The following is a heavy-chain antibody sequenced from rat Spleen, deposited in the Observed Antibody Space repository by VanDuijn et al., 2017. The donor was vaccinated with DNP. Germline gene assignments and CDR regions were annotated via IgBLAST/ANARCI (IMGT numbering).Heavy chain of an antibody. J-gene: IGHJ2*01. V-gene: IGHV3-1*01. CDR3: ARWTRYFDY. CDR2: INYSGRI. Sequence: EVQLQESGPGLVQPSQSLSLTCSVTDYSITSDYWGWIRKFPGNKMEWIGHINYSGRISYNPSLKSRISITRDTSKNHFFLHLNSVTSEDTATYYCARWTRYFDYWGQGVMVTVSS. D-gene: IGHD1-7*01. CDR1: DYSITSDY.